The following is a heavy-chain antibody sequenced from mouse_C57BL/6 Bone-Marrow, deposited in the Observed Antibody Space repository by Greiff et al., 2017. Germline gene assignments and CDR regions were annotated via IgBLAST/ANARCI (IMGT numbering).Heavy chain of an antibody. CDR2: INYDGSST. Sequence: EVQLVESEGGLVQPGSSMKLSCTASGFTFSDYYMAWVRQVPEKGLEWVANINYDGSSTYYLDSLKSRFIISRDNAKNILYLQMSSLKSEDTATYYWARDRGYYFDYWGQGTTLTVSS. J-gene: IGHJ2*01. V-gene: IGHV5-16*01. CDR3: ARDRGYYFDY. CDR1: GFTFSDYY.